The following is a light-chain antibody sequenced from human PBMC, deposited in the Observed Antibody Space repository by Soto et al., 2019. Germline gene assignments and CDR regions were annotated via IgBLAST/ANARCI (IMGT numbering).Light chain of an antibody. CDR3: QQYNNWLLT. J-gene: IGKJ4*01. CDR2: DAS. Sequence: EILMTQSPATLSVSPGERATLSCRASHRVNTYLAWYQQRLGQAPRLLIYDASTRATGIPARFRGSGSGTEFTLTISSLQSEDFAVYYCQQYNNWLLTFGGGTKVEI. V-gene: IGKV3-15*01. CDR1: HRVNTY.